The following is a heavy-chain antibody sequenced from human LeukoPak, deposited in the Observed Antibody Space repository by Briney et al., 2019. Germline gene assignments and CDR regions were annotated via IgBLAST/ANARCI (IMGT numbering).Heavy chain of an antibody. CDR2: INHSGST. CDR1: GITFSSYG. V-gene: IGHV4-34*01. CDR3: ARGLRYGYSYGKGFDY. Sequence: PGGSLRLSCAASGITFSSYGMHWVRQAPGKGLEWLGEINHSGSTNYNPSLKSRVTISVDTSKNQFSLKLSSVTAADTAVYYCARGLRYGYSYGKGFDYWGQGTLVTVSS. D-gene: IGHD5-18*01. J-gene: IGHJ4*02.